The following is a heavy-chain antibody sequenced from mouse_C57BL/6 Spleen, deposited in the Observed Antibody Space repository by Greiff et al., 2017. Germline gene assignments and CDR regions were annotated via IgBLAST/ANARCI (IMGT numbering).Heavy chain of an antibody. CDR1: GYTFTSYW. Sequence: VQLQQPGAELVRPGSSVKLSCKASGYTFTSYWMHWVKQRPIQGLEWIGNIDPSDSETHSNQKFKDKATLTVDKSSSTAYMQLSSLTSEDSAVYYCARSGHLYYDYDDYAMDYWGQGTSVTVSS. CDR3: ARSGHLYYDYDDYAMDY. CDR2: IDPSDSET. D-gene: IGHD2-4*01. J-gene: IGHJ4*01. V-gene: IGHV1-52*01.